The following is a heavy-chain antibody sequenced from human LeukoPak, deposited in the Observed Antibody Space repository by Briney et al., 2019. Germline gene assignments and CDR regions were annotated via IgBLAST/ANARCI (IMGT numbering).Heavy chain of an antibody. CDR2: ISSSGTI. V-gene: IGHV3-48*03. J-gene: IGHJ4*02. CDR1: GFTFSSYE. CDR3: AREGPYYDSSYYFDY. Sequence: GGSLRLSCAASGFTFSSYEMNWVRPAPGKGLEWVSYISSSGTIYYADSVKGRFTISRDTAKNSLYLQMNSLRAEDTAIYYCAREGPYYDSSYYFDYWGQGTLVTVSS. D-gene: IGHD3-22*01.